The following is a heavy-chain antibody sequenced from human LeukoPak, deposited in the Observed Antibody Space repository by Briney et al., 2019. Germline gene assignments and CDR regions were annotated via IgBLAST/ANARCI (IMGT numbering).Heavy chain of an antibody. CDR3: ARDGRRATVTTGAFDI. CDR1: GFTFSSYG. V-gene: IGHV3-30*02. Sequence: GGSLRLSCAASGFTFSSYGMHWVRQAPGKGLKWVAFIRSDGSNKYYADSVKGRFTISRDNSKNTLYLQMNSLRAEDTAVYYCARDGRRATVTTGAFDIWGQGTMVTVS. CDR2: IRSDGSNK. D-gene: IGHD4-17*01. J-gene: IGHJ3*02.